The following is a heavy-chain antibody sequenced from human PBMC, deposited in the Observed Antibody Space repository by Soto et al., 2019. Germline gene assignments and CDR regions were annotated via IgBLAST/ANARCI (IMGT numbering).Heavy chain of an antibody. CDR1: GFIVSNNY. CDR2: LYADGGT. J-gene: IGHJ3*02. V-gene: IGHV3-66*01. Sequence: EVQLVESGGGLVQPGGSLRLSCAASGFIVSNNYMNWVRQAPGKGLEWVSVLYADGGTEYADSMKGRFTTSRDDSKNTLFLQMNNLRADDTAVYYCVLDIVVVPAALLRDYSDYNYAGSDAFDIWGQGTLVTVSS. CDR3: VLDIVVVPAALLRDYSDYNYAGSDAFDI. D-gene: IGHD2-2*01.